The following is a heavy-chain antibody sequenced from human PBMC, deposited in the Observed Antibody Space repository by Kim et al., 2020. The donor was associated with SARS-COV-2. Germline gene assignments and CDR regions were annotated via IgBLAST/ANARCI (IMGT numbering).Heavy chain of an antibody. Sequence: DTSYSPSFQGQVTISADKSISTAYLQWSSLKASDTAMYYCARRLTEHFDLWGRGTLVTVSS. CDR2: DT. J-gene: IGHJ2*01. CDR3: ARRLTEHFDL. D-gene: IGHD3-9*01. V-gene: IGHV5-51*01.